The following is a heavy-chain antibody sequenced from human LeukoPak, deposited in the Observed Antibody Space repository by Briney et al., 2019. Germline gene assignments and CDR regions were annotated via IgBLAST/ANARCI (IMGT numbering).Heavy chain of an antibody. V-gene: IGHV3-48*04. CDR3: AKKYSGSNHFDY. CDR2: ITGSSSTV. D-gene: IGHD1-26*01. Sequence: GGSLRLSCAASGFTISIYSMNWVRQAPGKGLEWVSYITGSSSTVYYADSVKGRFTISRDNAKNSLYLQMNSLRAEDTAVYYCAKKYSGSNHFDYWGQGTLVTVSS. CDR1: GFTISIYS. J-gene: IGHJ4*02.